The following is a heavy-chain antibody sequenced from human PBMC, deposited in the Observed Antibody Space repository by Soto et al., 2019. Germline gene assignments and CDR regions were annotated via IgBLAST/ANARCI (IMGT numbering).Heavy chain of an antibody. J-gene: IGHJ4*02. D-gene: IGHD2-2*01. V-gene: IGHV1-69*12. CDR2: IIPIFGTA. CDR3: ATGSRDGYQRWLYYFDY. CDR1: GGTFSSYA. Sequence: QVQLVQSGAAVKKPGSSVKVSCKASGGTFSSYAISWVRQAPGQGLEWMGGIIPIFGTANYAQKFQGRVTITADESTSTAYMELSSLRSEDTAVYYCATGSRDGYQRWLYYFDYWGQGTLVTVSS.